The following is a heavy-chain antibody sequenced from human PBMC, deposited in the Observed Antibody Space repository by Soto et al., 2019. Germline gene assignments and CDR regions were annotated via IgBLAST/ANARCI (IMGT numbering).Heavy chain of an antibody. CDR1: GTTFSNYA. CDR2: IILPFGTP. Sequence: QVRLVQSGAEVKKTGSSVKVSCTASGTTFSNYAIGWVRQAPGQGLEWMGGIILPFGTPNYAQKFQGRVTITADESMTTAYMEPSGLRSEDTAVYYCVRGPDYEGYFDYWGQGTLVTVSS. D-gene: IGHD3-22*01. J-gene: IGHJ4*02. V-gene: IGHV1-69*12. CDR3: VRGPDYEGYFDY.